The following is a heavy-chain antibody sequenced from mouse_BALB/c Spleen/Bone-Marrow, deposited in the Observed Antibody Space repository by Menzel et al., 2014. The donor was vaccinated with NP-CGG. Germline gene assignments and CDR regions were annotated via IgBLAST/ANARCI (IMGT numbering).Heavy chain of an antibody. CDR1: GFNIKDTY. D-gene: IGHD2-3*01. CDR3: ARGLLQYYYAMDY. Sequence: VQLKESGAELVKLGASVKLSCTASGFNIKDTYMHWVKQRPEQGLEWIGRIDPANGNTKYDPKFQGKATITADTSSNTAYLQLSSLTSEDTAVYYCARGLLQYYYAMDYWGQGTSVTVSS. CDR2: IDPANGNT. J-gene: IGHJ4*01. V-gene: IGHV14-3*02.